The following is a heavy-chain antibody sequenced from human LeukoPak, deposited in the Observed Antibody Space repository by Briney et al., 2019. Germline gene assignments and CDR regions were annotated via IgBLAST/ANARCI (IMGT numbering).Heavy chain of an antibody. J-gene: IGHJ3*02. Sequence: ASVKVSCKASGGTFSSYAISWVRQAPGQGLEWMGGIIPIFGTANYAQKFQGRVTITTDESTSTAYMELSSLRSDDTAVYYCARDKVGATFVGDDAFDIWGQGTMVTVSS. D-gene: IGHD1-26*01. CDR2: IIPIFGTA. CDR1: GGTFSSYA. V-gene: IGHV1-69*05. CDR3: ARDKVGATFVGDDAFDI.